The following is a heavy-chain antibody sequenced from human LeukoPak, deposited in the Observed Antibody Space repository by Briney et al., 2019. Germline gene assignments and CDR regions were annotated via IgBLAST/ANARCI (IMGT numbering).Heavy chain of an antibody. V-gene: IGHV1-2*02. J-gene: IGHJ4*02. D-gene: IGHD2-15*01. CDR3: ASEASCSADRRSGQRVAS. CDR2: IDTNSGAT. Sequence: ASVKVSCKTSGYTFTAYFIHWGRQAPGQGLEWMGWIDTNSGATNYAQKFQGRVTITRDTSIGTTYMELTNLISDDTAIYYCASEASCSADRRSGQRVASWGQGTLVTVSS. CDR1: GYTFTAYF.